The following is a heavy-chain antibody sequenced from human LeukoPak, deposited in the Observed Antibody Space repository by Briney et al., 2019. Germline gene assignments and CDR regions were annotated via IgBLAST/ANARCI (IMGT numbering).Heavy chain of an antibody. J-gene: IGHJ4*02. CDR3: AKDPEWELLFDY. D-gene: IGHD1-26*01. V-gene: IGHV3-23*01. CDR1: GFTFSSYE. Sequence: GGSLRLSCAASGFTFSSYEMNWVRQAPGKGLEWVSAISGSGGSTYYADSVKGRFTISRDNSKNTLYLQMNSLRAEDTAVYYCAKDPEWELLFDYWGQGTLVTVSS. CDR2: ISGSGGST.